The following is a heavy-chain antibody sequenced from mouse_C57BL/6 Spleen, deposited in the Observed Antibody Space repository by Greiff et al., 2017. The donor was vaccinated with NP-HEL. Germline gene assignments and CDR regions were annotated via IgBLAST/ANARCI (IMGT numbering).Heavy chain of an antibody. J-gene: IGHJ2*01. Sequence: VQLQQSGAELVKPGASVKISCKASGYAFSSYLMNWVKQRPGKGLEWIGQIYPGDGDTNYNGKFKGKATLTADKSSSTAYMQLSSLTSEDSAVYFCARWGVYYDPHYFDYWGQGTTLTVSS. CDR1: GYAFSSYL. D-gene: IGHD2-4*01. V-gene: IGHV1-80*01. CDR3: ARWGVYYDPHYFDY. CDR2: IYPGDGDT.